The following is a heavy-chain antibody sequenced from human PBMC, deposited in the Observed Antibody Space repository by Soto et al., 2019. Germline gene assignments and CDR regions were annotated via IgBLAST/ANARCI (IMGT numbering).Heavy chain of an antibody. CDR3: ARSITMIVGGTDAFDI. V-gene: IGHV4-59*01. D-gene: IGHD3-22*01. CDR2: IYYSGST. Sequence: SETLSLTCTVSGGSLSSYYWSWIRQPPGKGLEWIGYIYYSGSTNYNPSLKSRVTISVDTSKNQFSLKLSSVTAADTAVYYCARSITMIVGGTDAFDIWGQGTMVPVSS. CDR1: GGSLSSYY. J-gene: IGHJ3*02.